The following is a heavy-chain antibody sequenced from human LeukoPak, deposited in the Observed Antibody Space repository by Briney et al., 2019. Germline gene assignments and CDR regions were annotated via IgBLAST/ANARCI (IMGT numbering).Heavy chain of an antibody. Sequence: SETLSLTCTVSGGSISNFYWSCIRQPAGKGLEWIGRIYTSGTTDYNPSLKSRVNMSADTSKNQFSLKVTSVTAADTAVYYCARVGGYPLGACDIWGPGTMVTVSS. J-gene: IGHJ3*02. CDR1: GGSISNFY. D-gene: IGHD3-22*01. CDR2: IYTSGTT. V-gene: IGHV4-4*07. CDR3: ARVGGYPLGACDI.